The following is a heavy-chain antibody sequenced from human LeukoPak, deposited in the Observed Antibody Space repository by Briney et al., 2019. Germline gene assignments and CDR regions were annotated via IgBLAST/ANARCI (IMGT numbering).Heavy chain of an antibody. CDR3: TLEAVDAFDI. CDR2: IKSKTDGRTT. V-gene: IGHV3-15*01. D-gene: IGHD6-19*01. CDR1: GFTFSNAW. J-gene: IGHJ3*02. Sequence: GGPLRLSCAASGFTFSNAWMSWVRQAPGKGLEWVGRIKSKTDGRTTDYAAPVKGRFTISRDDSKNTLYLQMNSLKTEDTAVYYCTLEAVDAFDIWGQGTMVTVSS.